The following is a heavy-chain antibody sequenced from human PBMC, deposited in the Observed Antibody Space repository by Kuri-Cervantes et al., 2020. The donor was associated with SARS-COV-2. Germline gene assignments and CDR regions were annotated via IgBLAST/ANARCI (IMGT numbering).Heavy chain of an antibody. CDR3: ARIQQLQGVIISWFDP. V-gene: IGHV2-70*11. CDR2: SDWDDDK. J-gene: IGHJ5*02. CDR1: GFPRSTSGMG. D-gene: IGHD3-10*01. Sequence: SGPTLVQLSHTLTLTCTFSGFPRSTSGMGVSWLRQPPEKALEWLARSDWDDDKYYSTSLKTRLTISKDTSKNQVVLTMTNMDPVDTATYYCARIQQLQGVIISWFDPWGQGTLVTVSS.